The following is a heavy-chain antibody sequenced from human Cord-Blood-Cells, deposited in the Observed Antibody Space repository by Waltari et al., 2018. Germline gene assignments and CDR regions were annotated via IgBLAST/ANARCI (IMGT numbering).Heavy chain of an antibody. CDR2: IDYSGST. CDR3: ARLDSSGYYSY. CDR1: GGSISSYY. V-gene: IGHV4-59*08. J-gene: IGHJ4*02. Sequence: QVQLQESGPGLVKPSETLSLTCTVSGGSISSYYWSWIRQPPGKGLEWIGYIDYSGSTNYNPSLKSRVTISVDTSKNQFSLKLSSVTAADTAVYYCARLDSSGYYSYWGQGTLVTVSS. D-gene: IGHD3-22*01.